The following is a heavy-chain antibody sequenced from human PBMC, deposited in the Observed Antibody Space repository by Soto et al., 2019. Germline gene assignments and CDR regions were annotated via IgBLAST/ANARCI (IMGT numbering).Heavy chain of an antibody. CDR3: ARNGYDNAWYHFDS. D-gene: IGHD6-13*01. CDR1: GGSIRSKNW. CDR2: ISDSGRT. Sequence: QVQLQESGPGLVKPSETLSLTCAVSGGSIRSKNWWTWVRQPPGKGLEWIGEISDSGRTNYNPSLETRVIISVDRSQNQFSLRLNSVTAADTAVYYCARNGYDNAWYHFDSWGRGTLVTVSS. V-gene: IGHV4-4*02. J-gene: IGHJ4*02.